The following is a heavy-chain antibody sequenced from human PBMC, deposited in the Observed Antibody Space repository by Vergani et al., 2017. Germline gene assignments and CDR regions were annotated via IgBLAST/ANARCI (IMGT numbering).Heavy chain of an antibody. D-gene: IGHD5-12*01. CDR3: AKANPRNSGYDYLYYYHAMDV. CDR1: GFTFSSYA. V-gene: IGHV3-23*01. CDR2: ISGSGGST. J-gene: IGHJ6*02. Sequence: EVQLLESGGGLVQPGGSLRLSCAASGFTFSSYAMSWVRQAPGKGLEWVSAISGSGGSTYYADSVKGRFTISRDNSKNTLYLQMNKLRAEDTAVYYCAKANPRNSGYDYLYYYHAMDVWGQGTTVTVSS.